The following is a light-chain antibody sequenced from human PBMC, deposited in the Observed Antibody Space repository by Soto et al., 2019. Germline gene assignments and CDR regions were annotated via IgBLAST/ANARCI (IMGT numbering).Light chain of an antibody. Sequence: QSVLTQPPSASGSPGQSVTISCTGTGSDVGGYNYVSWYQHHPGKAPKLMLYEVSTRPSGVPDRFSGSKSGNTASLTVSGLQAADEADYYCSSYAGSNIYVVFGGGTQLTVL. CDR3: SSYAGSNIYVV. CDR1: GSDVGGYNY. V-gene: IGLV2-8*01. CDR2: EVS. J-gene: IGLJ2*01.